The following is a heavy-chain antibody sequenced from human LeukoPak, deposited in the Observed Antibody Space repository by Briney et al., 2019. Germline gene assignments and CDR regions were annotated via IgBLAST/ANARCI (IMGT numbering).Heavy chain of an antibody. V-gene: IGHV4-34*01. CDR2: INHSGST. J-gene: IGHJ4*02. Sequence: SETLSLTCAVYGGSFSGYYWSWIRQPPGKGLEWIGEINHSGSTNYNPSLKSRVTISVDTSKNQFSPKLSSVTAADTAVYYCARSLGLTTAYWGQGTLVTVSS. CDR3: ARSLGLTTAY. CDR1: GGSFSGYY. D-gene: IGHD4/OR15-4a*01.